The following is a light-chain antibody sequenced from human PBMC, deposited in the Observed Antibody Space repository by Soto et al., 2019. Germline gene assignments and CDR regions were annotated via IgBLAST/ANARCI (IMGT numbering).Light chain of an antibody. J-gene: IGLJ2*01. CDR1: SNDIGDRYI. Sequence: QSVLTQPASVSGSPGQSITISCTGASNDIGDRYIISWYQQHPGKPPKLVIYEATERPSGISHRFSASKSGNMASLTISGLQDEDEADYFCCSYVGTSPAFFGGGTKLTVL. CDR2: EAT. CDR3: CSYVGTSPAF. V-gene: IGLV2-23*01.